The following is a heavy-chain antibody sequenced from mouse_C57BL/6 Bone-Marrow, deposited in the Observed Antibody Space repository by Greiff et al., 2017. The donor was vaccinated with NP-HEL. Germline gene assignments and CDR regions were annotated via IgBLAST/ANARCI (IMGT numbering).Heavy chain of an antibody. CDR2: IDPSDSET. Sequence: VQLQQPGAELVRPGSSVKLSCKASGYTFTSYWMHWVKQRPIQGLEWIGNIDPSDSETHYNQKFKDKATLTVDKSSSTDYMQLSSLTSEDSAVYDCARVAGTGFAYWGQGTLVTVSA. D-gene: IGHD4-1*01. V-gene: IGHV1-52*01. CDR3: ARVAGTGFAY. J-gene: IGHJ3*01. CDR1: GYTFTSYW.